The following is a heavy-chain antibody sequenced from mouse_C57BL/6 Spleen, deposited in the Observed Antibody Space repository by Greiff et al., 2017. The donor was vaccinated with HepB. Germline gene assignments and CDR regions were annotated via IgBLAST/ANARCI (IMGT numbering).Heavy chain of an antibody. CDR2: IDPENGDT. J-gene: IGHJ2*01. V-gene: IGHV14-4*01. CDR1: GFNIKDDY. CDR3: TTFITTVVFDY. Sequence: DVHLVESGAELVRPGASVKLSCTASGFNIKDDYMHWVKQRPEQGLEWIGWIDPENGDTEYASKFQGKATITADTSSNTAYLQLSSLTSEDTAVYYCTTFITTVVFDYWGQGTTLTVSS. D-gene: IGHD1-1*01.